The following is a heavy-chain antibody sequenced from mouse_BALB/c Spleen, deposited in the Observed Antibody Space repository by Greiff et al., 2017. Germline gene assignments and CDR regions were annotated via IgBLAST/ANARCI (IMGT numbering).Heavy chain of an antibody. Sequence: VMLVESGPGLVQPSQSLSITCTVSGFSLTSYGVHWVRQSPGKGLEWLGVIWSGGSTDYNAAFISRLSISKDNSKSQVFFKMNSLQADDTAIYYCARNGYYGSAWFAYWGQGTLVTVSA. CDR1: GFSLTSYG. V-gene: IGHV2-4-1*01. D-gene: IGHD1-1*01. J-gene: IGHJ3*01. CDR2: IWSGGST. CDR3: ARNGYYGSAWFAY.